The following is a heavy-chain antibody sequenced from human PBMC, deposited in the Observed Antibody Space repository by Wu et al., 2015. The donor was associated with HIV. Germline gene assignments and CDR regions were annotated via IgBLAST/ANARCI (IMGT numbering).Heavy chain of an antibody. CDR3: ARDLRPYGDLDI. Sequence: QVQLVQSGAEVKKPGSSVKVSCKASGGTFSSYAISWVRQAPGQGLEWMGWISAYNGNTNYAQKLQGRVTMTTDTSTSTAYMELRSLRSDDTAVYYCARDLRPYGDLDIVGPRDNGHRLF. V-gene: IGHV1-18*01. J-gene: IGHJ3*02. CDR2: ISAYNGNT. D-gene: IGHD4-17*01. CDR1: GGTFSSYA.